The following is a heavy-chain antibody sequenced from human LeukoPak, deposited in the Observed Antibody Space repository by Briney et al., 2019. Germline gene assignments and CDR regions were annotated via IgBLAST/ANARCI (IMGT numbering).Heavy chain of an antibody. CDR3: AKDVYSYGYLDY. CDR2: IDKKDKGYATAT. CDR1: GFTFSGSA. Sequence: GGSLRLSCAASGFTFSGSAIHWVRQSSGKGLEWVGQIDKKDKGYATATAYAASVKGRFTISRDDSINTAYLQMKSLRAEDTAVYYCAKDVYSYGYLDYWGQGTLVTVSS. V-gene: IGHV3-73*01. J-gene: IGHJ4*02. D-gene: IGHD5-18*01.